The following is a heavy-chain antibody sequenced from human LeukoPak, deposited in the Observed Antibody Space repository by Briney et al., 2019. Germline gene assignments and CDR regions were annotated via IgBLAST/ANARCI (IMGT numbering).Heavy chain of an antibody. CDR3: ARARRSIAAAGYYYYGMDV. Sequence: AGGSLRLSCAASGFTVSSNYMSWVRQAPGKGLEWVSVIYSGGSTYYADSVKGRFTISRDNSKNTLYLQMNSLRAEDTAVYYCARARRSIAAAGYYYYGMDVWGQGTTVTVSS. V-gene: IGHV3-66*02. D-gene: IGHD6-13*01. J-gene: IGHJ6*02. CDR2: IYSGGST. CDR1: GFTVSSNY.